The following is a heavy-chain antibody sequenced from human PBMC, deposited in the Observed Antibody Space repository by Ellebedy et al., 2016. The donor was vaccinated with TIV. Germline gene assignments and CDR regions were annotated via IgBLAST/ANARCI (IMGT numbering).Heavy chain of an antibody. CDR3: ARQGGRFLEWTKSGGGRAYWYFDL. D-gene: IGHD3-3*01. CDR2: MYYSGST. J-gene: IGHJ2*01. Sequence: MPSETLSLTCTVSGGSISSYYWSWIRQHPGKGLEWIGYMYYSGSTNYNPSLKSRVTISVDTSKNQFSLKLSSVTAADTAVYYCARQGGRFLEWTKSGGGRAYWYFDLWGRGTLVTVSS. V-gene: IGHV4-59*08. CDR1: GGSISSYY.